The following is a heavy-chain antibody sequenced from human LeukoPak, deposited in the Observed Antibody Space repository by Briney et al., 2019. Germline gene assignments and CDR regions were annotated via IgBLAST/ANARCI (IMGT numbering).Heavy chain of an antibody. J-gene: IGHJ4*02. CDR1: GFTFNSYS. D-gene: IGHD3-10*01. V-gene: IGHV3-21*01. Sequence: GGSLRLSCAASGFTFNSYSKNWVRQAPGKGLEWISSISSSSSYIYYADSVKGRFTISRDNAKNSLYLQMNSLRAEDTAVYYCARPYGSGSYYNFDYWGQGTLVTVSS. CDR3: ARPYGSGSYYNFDY. CDR2: ISSSSSYI.